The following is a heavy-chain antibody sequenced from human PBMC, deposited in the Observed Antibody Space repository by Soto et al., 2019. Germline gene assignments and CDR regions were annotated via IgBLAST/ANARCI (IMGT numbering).Heavy chain of an antibody. CDR2: ISYDGSNK. J-gene: IGHJ4*02. CDR3: ARDYKAAADY. Sequence: GGSLRLSCAASGFTFSSYAMHWVRQAPGKGLEWVAVISYDGSNKYYADSVKGRFTISRDNSKNTLYLQMNSLRAEDTAVYYWARDYKAAADYWGQGTLVTVSS. D-gene: IGHD6-13*01. CDR1: GFTFSSYA. V-gene: IGHV3-30-3*01.